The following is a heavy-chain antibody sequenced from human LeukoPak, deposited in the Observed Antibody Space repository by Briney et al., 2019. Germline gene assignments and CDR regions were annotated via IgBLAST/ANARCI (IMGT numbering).Heavy chain of an antibody. Sequence: GGSLRLSCAASGFTVSSNYISWVRQAPGKGLEWVSVIYSGGSTYYADSVKGRFTISRDNSKNTLYLQMNSLRAEDTAVYYCARDLSSSGYYADYWGQGTLVTVSS. J-gene: IGHJ4*02. CDR3: ARDLSSSGYYADY. V-gene: IGHV3-53*01. D-gene: IGHD3-22*01. CDR2: IYSGGST. CDR1: GFTVSSNY.